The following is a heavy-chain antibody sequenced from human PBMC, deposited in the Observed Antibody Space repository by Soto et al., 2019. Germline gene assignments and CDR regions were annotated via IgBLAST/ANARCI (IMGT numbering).Heavy chain of an antibody. J-gene: IGHJ5*02. D-gene: IGHD3-10*01. CDR2: INPNSGGT. CDR3: ARGGLLWFGEGYNWFDP. Sequence: QVQLVQSGAEVKKPGASVKVSCKASGYTFTGYYMHWVRQAPGQGLEWMGWINPNSGGTNYAQKFQGWVTMTRDTSIITAYMELSRLRSDDTAVYYCARGGLLWFGEGYNWFDPWGQGTLVTVSS. CDR1: GYTFTGYY. V-gene: IGHV1-2*04.